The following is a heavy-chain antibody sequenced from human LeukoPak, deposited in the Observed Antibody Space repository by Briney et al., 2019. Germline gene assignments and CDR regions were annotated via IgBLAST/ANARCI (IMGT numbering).Heavy chain of an antibody. CDR1: GYSISSGYY. Sequence: SETLFLTCTVSGYSISSGYYWGWIRQPPGKGLEWIGSIYHSGSTYYNPSLKSRVTISVDTSKSQFSLKLSSVTAADTAVYYCARAGRIVGARDYWGQGTLVTVSS. V-gene: IGHV4-38-2*02. J-gene: IGHJ4*02. D-gene: IGHD1-26*01. CDR3: ARAGRIVGARDY. CDR2: IYHSGST.